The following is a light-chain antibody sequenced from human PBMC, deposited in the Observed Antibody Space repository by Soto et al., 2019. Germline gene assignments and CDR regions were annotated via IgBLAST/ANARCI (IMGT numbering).Light chain of an antibody. V-gene: IGKV3-11*01. CDR3: QQRSNWPIT. Sequence: EIVLTQSPATLSLSPMEIATLSFMASQSVRSNLAWYQQKPGQAPRLLIYDASNRATGIPARFSGSGSGTDFTLTISSLEPEDFAVYYCQQRSNWPITFGQGTRLEIK. CDR2: DAS. J-gene: IGKJ5*01. CDR1: QSVRSN.